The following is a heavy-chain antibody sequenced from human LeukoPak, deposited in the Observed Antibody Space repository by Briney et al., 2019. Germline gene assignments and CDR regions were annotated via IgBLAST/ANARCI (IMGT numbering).Heavy chain of an antibody. V-gene: IGHV3-73*01. D-gene: IGHD1-26*01. CDR1: GFTFSGSA. CDR3: AKSRSSGSYYDPFDY. CDR2: IRSKAHSYAT. J-gene: IGHJ4*02. Sequence: GGSLRLSCAASGFTFSGSAMHWVRQASGKGLEWVGRIRSKAHSYATAYAASVKGRFTISRDDSKNTAYLQLNTLRAEDTAVYYCAKSRSSGSYYDPFDYWGQGALVTVSS.